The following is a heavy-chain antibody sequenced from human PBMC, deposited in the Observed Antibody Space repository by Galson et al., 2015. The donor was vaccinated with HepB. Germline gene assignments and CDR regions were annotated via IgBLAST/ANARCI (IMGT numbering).Heavy chain of an antibody. CDR2: ISYDGSNK. CDR1: GFTFSSYA. Sequence: SLRLSCAASGFTFSSYAMHWVRQAPGKGLEWVAVISYDGSNKYYADSVKGRFTISRDNSKNTLYLQMNSLRAEDTAVYYCARDYHPPIVVVPAAIMGAFDIWGQGTMVTVSS. D-gene: IGHD2-2*02. V-gene: IGHV3-30-3*01. J-gene: IGHJ3*02. CDR3: ARDYHPPIVVVPAAIMGAFDI.